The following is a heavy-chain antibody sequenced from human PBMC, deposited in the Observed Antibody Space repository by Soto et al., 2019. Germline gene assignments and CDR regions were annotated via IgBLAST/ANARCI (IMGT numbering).Heavy chain of an antibody. CDR1: GGSFSSYA. CDR3: ARDLRAAGRPGMDV. Sequence: QVQLVQSGAEVKKPGSSVKVSCKASGGSFSSYAISWVRQAPGQGLEWMGGIIPIVGTGNYAQNFQGRVTITADESTRTAYMELRSLRSEDTAMSYCARDLRAAGRPGMDVWGQGTTVTVSS. J-gene: IGHJ6*02. D-gene: IGHD6-13*01. V-gene: IGHV1-69*01. CDR2: IIPIVGTG.